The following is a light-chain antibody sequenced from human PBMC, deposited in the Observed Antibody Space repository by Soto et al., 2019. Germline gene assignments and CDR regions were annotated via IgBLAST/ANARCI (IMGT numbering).Light chain of an antibody. Sequence: EIVLTQSLATLSLSIGARVTLSYRASLSIGSYLAWYQHKLGQPPRLLIYDASNRATGTPVRFSGSGSGTDFTLTISSLEPEDFAVYYCQQRSTWPPFSFGPGTKVDIK. CDR1: LSIGSY. CDR2: DAS. J-gene: IGKJ3*01. V-gene: IGKV3-11*01. CDR3: QQRSTWPPFS.